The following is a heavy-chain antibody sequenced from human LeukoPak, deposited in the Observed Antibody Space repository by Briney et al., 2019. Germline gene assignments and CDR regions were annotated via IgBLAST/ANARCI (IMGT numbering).Heavy chain of an antibody. CDR1: GGSISSYY. CDR2: IYYSGST. J-gene: IGHJ5*02. D-gene: IGHD3-22*01. V-gene: IGHV4-59*08. Sequence: PSETLSLTCTVSGGSISSYYWSWIRQPPGKGLEWIGYIYYSGSTDYNPSLKSRVTISVDTSKNQFSLKLSSVTAADTAVYYCARAYDSSLYWFGPWGQGTLVTVSS. CDR3: ARAYDSSLYWFGP.